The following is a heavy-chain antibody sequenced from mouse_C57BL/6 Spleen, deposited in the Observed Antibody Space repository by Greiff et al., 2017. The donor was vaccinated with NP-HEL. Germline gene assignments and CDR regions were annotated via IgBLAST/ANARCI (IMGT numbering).Heavy chain of an antibody. J-gene: IGHJ1*03. Sequence: QVQLQQSGPELVKPGASVKISCKASGYAFSSSWMNWVKQRPGKGLEWIGRIYPGDGDTNYNGKFKGKATLTADKSSSTAYMQLSSLTSEDSAVYFCLTGTDWYFDVWGTGTTVTVSS. D-gene: IGHD4-1*01. CDR2: IYPGDGDT. CDR3: LTGTDWYFDV. V-gene: IGHV1-82*01. CDR1: GYAFSSSW.